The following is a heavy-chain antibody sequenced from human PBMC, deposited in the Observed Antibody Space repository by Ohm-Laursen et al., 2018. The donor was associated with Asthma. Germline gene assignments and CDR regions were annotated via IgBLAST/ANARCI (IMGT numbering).Heavy chain of an antibody. CDR3: ARGGYYDILTEGNWFDP. D-gene: IGHD3-9*01. J-gene: IGHJ5*02. CDR1: GGTFSSYA. CDR2: IIPIFGTA. V-gene: IGHV1-69*13. Sequence: AASVKVSCKASGGTFSSYAISWVRQAPGQGPEWMGGIIPIFGTANYAQKFQGRVTITADESTSTAYMELSSLRSEDTAVYYCARGGYYDILTEGNWFDPWGQGTLVTVSS.